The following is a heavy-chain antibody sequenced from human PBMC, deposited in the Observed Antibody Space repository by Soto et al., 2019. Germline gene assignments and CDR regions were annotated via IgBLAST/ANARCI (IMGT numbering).Heavy chain of an antibody. J-gene: IGHJ5*02. Sequence: QVQLQESGPGLVKPSETLSLTCTVSGGSISSYYWSWIRQPPGKGLEWIGYIYYSGSTNYNPSLKSRVTISVDTSKNQFSLKLSSVTAADTAVYYCARDLGLYSSSWYWFDPWGQGTLVTLSS. CDR1: GGSISSYY. CDR3: ARDLGLYSSSWYWFDP. CDR2: IYYSGST. V-gene: IGHV4-59*01. D-gene: IGHD6-13*01.